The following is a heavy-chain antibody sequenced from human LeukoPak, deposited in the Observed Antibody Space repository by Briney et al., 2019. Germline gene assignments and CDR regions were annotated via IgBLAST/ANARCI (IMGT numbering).Heavy chain of an antibody. CDR3: ARVLLERPGIDSFDI. D-gene: IGHD1-1*01. CDR2: LSRSTTTI. Sequence: PGGSLRLSCAASGFTLSYYSMEWVRQAPGEGLEWVSHLSRSTTTIYYADSVKGRFTISRDNAKNSLYPQMNSLRADDTAVYYCARVLLERPGIDSFDIWGRGTMVTVSS. V-gene: IGHV3-48*01. CDR1: GFTLSYYS. J-gene: IGHJ3*02.